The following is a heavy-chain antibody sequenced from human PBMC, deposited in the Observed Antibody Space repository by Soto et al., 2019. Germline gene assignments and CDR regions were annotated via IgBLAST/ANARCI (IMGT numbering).Heavy chain of an antibody. CDR3: ARDLATVGKGFDS. Sequence: VSLRLSCAASGFIVTGNHMTWVRQSPGKGLEWVSSLYTGGTTYYADSVQGRFTISRDSSKNTLFLQMDRLRVEDSAVYYCARDLATVGKGFDSWGPGTLVTVSS. D-gene: IGHD5-12*01. J-gene: IGHJ4*02. CDR2: LYTGGTT. CDR1: GFIVTGNH. V-gene: IGHV3-53*01.